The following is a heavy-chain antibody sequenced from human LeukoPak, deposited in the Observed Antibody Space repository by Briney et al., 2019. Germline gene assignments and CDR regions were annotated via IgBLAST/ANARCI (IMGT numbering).Heavy chain of an antibody. CDR3: ARDLTGGNYLSGAFDI. CDR1: GFTFSSYS. J-gene: IGHJ3*02. V-gene: IGHV3-48*01. D-gene: IGHD3-16*02. Sequence: GGSLRLSCAASGFTFSSYSMNWVRQAPGKGLEWVSYISSSSSTIYCADSVKGRFTISRDNSKNTLYLQMNSLRAEDTAVYYCARDLTGGNYLSGAFDIWGQGTMVTVSS. CDR2: ISSSSSTI.